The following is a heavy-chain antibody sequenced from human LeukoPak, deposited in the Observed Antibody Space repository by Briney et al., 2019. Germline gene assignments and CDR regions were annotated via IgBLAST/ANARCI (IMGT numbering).Heavy chain of an antibody. CDR3: AKLTTVVTPRAFVI. J-gene: IGHJ3*02. CDR2: IFPGASDT. CDR1: GYIFTSYW. D-gene: IGHD4-23*01. Sequence: GESPKISCQGSGYIFTSYWIAWVRQMPGKGLEWVGIIFPGASDTRYSPSFQGHVTISADKSINTAYLQWSSLKASDTAMYYCAKLTTVVTPRAFVIWGLGTLVTVSS. V-gene: IGHV5-51*01.